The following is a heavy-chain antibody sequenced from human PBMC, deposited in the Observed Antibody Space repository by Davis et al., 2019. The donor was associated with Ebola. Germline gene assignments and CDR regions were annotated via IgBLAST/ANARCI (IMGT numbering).Heavy chain of an antibody. D-gene: IGHD5-24*01. CDR3: ARGGGAVEMATIPYYFDY. V-gene: IGHV4-34*01. J-gene: IGHJ4*02. CDR2: INHSGST. Sequence: SETLSLTCAVYGGSFSGYYWSWIRQPPGKGLEWIGEINHSGSTNYNPSLKSRVTISVDTSKNQFSLKLSSVTAADTAVYYCARGGGAVEMATIPYYFDYWGQGTLVTVSS. CDR1: GGSFSGYY.